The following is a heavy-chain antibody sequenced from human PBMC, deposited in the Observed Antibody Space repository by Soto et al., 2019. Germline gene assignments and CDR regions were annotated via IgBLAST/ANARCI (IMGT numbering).Heavy chain of an antibody. V-gene: IGHV4-61*01. CDR1: CGSVISGSYY. Sequence: SETLSLTCSFSCGSVISGSYYWTWIRQPPGKGLEWIGYIYQSGTTNYNASLKSRVTISIDTSKNQFFLKLNSVTAADTAVYYCARDSSGRHDYWGQGTLVTVSS. J-gene: IGHJ4*02. CDR2: IYQSGTT. D-gene: IGHD3-22*01. CDR3: ARDSSGRHDY.